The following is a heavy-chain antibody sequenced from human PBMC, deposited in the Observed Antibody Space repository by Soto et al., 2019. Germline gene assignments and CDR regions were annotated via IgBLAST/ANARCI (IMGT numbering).Heavy chain of an antibody. CDR1: GYTFTSYG. CDR3: AKDDCSTSCQTYYYYYYMDV. J-gene: IGHJ6*03. Sequence: ASVKVSCKASGYTFTSYGISWVRQAPGQGLEWMGWISAYNGNTNYAQKLQGRVTMTTDTSTSTAYMELRSLRSDDTAVYYCAKDDCSTSCQTYYYYYYMDVWGKGTTVTVSS. CDR2: ISAYNGNT. V-gene: IGHV1-18*01. D-gene: IGHD2-2*01.